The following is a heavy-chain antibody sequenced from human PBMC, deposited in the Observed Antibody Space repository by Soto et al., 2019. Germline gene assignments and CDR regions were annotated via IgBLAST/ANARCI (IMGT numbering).Heavy chain of an antibody. CDR1: GGTFSSYA. D-gene: IGHD3-22*01. CDR2: IIPIFGTA. CDR3: ARSYYYDSSGYLDY. Sequence: ASVKVFCKTSGGTFSSYAISWVRQAPGQGLEWMGGIIPIFGTANYAQKFQGRVTITADESTSTAYMELSSLRSEDTAVYYCARSYYYDSSGYLDYWGQGTLVTVSS. V-gene: IGHV1-69*13. J-gene: IGHJ4*02.